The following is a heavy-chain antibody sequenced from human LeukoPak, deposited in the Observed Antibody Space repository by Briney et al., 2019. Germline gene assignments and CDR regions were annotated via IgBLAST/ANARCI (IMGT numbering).Heavy chain of an antibody. J-gene: IGHJ6*03. V-gene: IGHV4-39*07. D-gene: IGHD6-19*01. CDR3: ARAPKSTYSSGWYYYYMDV. Sequence: SETLSPTSTVSGGSISSSSYYWGWIRQPPGKGLEWIGSIYYSGSTYYNPSLKSRVTISVDTSKNQFSLKLSSVTAADTAVYYCARAPKSTYSSGWYYYYMDVWGKGTTATVSS. CDR2: IYYSGST. CDR1: GGSISSSSYY.